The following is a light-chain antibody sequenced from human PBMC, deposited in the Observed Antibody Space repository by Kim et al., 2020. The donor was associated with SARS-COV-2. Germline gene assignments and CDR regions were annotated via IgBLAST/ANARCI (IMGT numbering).Light chain of an antibody. V-gene: IGKV3-15*01. CDR2: DAT. J-gene: IGKJ1*01. CDR1: QTINNG. Sequence: PGERATRSCRASQTINNGLVWYQQKPGQAPSLLIYDATTRATGVPARFIGSGSETDFTLTISSLQSEDFAVYYCQQSNDWPPLTFGQGTKVDIK. CDR3: QQSNDWPPLT.